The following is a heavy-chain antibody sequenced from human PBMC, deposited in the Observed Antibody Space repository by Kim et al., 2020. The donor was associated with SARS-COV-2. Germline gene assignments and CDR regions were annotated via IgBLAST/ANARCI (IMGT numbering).Heavy chain of an antibody. J-gene: IGHJ6*02. Sequence: ANSVKGRFTIYRDNDKNALYLQMNSLSAEDTAVYYCARDQRAYYYYGMDVWGQGTTVTVSS. CDR3: ARDQRAYYYYGMDV. V-gene: IGHV3-21*01.